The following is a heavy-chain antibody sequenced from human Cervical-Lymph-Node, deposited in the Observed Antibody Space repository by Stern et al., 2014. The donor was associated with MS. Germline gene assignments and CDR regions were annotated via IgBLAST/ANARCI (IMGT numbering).Heavy chain of an antibody. Sequence: QLVESGAEVTTPGSSVKVSCKASVGTFSKFPSSWVRQAPGQGLEWMGGIFPVFGTPTYAQEFRGRVTITADVSTSTVYMELSSLRSDDTAVYYCALSSETSDRWYSLGYDLWGQGTLVTVSS. CDR2: IFPVFGTP. D-gene: IGHD6-13*01. J-gene: IGHJ5*02. CDR1: VGTFSKFP. V-gene: IGHV1-69*01. CDR3: ALSSETSDRWYSLGYDL.